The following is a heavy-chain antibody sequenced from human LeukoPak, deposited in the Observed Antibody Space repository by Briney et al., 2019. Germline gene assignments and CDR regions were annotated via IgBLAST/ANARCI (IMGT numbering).Heavy chain of an antibody. V-gene: IGHV3-7*01. CDR3: ARDFVTGDNAFDI. CDR1: GFILSRDW. Sequence: GGSLRLSWAAVGFILSRDWMSWVRQAAGKGRGWEANIKQDGNEKYYVDSVKSRFTISSDNAKNSLYLQMNSLRAEATAVYYCARDFVTGDNAFDIWGQGTLVTVSS. CDR2: IKQDGNEK. D-gene: IGHD7-27*01. J-gene: IGHJ3*02.